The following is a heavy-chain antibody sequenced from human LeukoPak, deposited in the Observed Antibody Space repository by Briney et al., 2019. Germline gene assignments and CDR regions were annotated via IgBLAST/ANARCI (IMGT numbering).Heavy chain of an antibody. CDR2: IKQDGSEK. V-gene: IGHV3-7*01. D-gene: IGHD2-8*02. Sequence: GGSLRLSCAASRFIFSNHWMNWVRQAPGKGLEWVAKIKQDGSEKYYVDSVEGRFTISRDNAKSSLYLQMNSLRAEDTAVYYCAREGYCTGNTCSFDYWGQGTLVTVSS. CDR1: RFIFSNHW. CDR3: AREGYCTGNTCSFDY. J-gene: IGHJ4*02.